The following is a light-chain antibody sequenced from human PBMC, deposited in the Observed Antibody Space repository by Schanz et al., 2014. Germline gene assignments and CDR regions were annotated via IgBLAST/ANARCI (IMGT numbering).Light chain of an antibody. CDR1: QSVSSID. CDR3: QQRSNWPPKT. CDR2: GAS. V-gene: IGKV3D-20*02. Sequence: EIVLTQSPGALSLSPGDRATLSCRASQSVSSIDLAWYQQKPGQAPNVLIYGASRRATGIPDRFSGSGSGTDFTLTISRLEPEDFAVYYCQQRSNWPPKTFGQGTKVEIK. J-gene: IGKJ1*01.